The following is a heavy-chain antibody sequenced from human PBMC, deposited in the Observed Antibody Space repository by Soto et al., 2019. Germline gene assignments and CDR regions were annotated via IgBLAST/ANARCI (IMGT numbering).Heavy chain of an antibody. CDR2: ISGSGGST. Sequence: GGSLRLSCAASGFTFSSYAMSWVRQAPGKGLEWVSAISGSGGSTYYADSVKGRFTISRDNSKNTLYLQMNSLRAEDTAVYYCAKGALYGDYVPEGYEDYYYYMDVWGKGTTVTVSS. CDR1: GFTFSSYA. V-gene: IGHV3-23*01. J-gene: IGHJ6*03. CDR3: AKGALYGDYVPEGYEDYYYYMDV. D-gene: IGHD4-17*01.